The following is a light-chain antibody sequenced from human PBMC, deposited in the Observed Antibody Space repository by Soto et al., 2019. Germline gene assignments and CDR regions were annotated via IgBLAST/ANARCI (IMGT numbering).Light chain of an antibody. CDR3: MQALQTPLS. CDR1: QSLLHSNGYNY. J-gene: IGKJ3*01. Sequence: EIVMTQSPLSLPVTPGEPASISCRSSQSLLHSNGYNYLDWYLQKPGQSPQLLIYLGSNRASGVPDRFSGSGSGTEFTLKISRVEAEDVGVYYCMQALQTPLSFGAGTKVDIK. V-gene: IGKV2-28*01. CDR2: LGS.